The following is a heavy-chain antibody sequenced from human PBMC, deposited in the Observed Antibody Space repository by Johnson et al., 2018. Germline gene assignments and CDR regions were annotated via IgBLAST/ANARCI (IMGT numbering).Heavy chain of an antibody. V-gene: IGHV3-30*03. J-gene: IGHJ6*02. CDR3: ARVFSYYHHGMDV. CDR2: ISYDGSNK. Sequence: QVQLVEAGGGVVEPGRSLGLSCAASGFTFSSYGMHWVRQAPGKGQEWVAVISYDGSNKYYADSAKGRFIISRDNSKNTLYLQFNSLRAEETAVYYCARVFSYYHHGMDVWGQGTTVTVSS. CDR1: GFTFSSYG.